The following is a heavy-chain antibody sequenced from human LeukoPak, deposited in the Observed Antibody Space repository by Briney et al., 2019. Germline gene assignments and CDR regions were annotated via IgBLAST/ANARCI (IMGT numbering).Heavy chain of an antibody. CDR1: GFTFSSYG. CDR3: ARVVKVGDWPAIDY. J-gene: IGHJ4*02. Sequence: GGSLRLSCAASGFTFSSYGMHWVRQAPGKGLEWVAVIWYDGSNKYYADSVKGRFTISRDNSKNTLYLQMNSLRAEGTAVYYCARVVKVGDWPAIDYWGQGTLVTVSS. CDR2: IWYDGSNK. D-gene: IGHD2/OR15-2a*01. V-gene: IGHV3-33*01.